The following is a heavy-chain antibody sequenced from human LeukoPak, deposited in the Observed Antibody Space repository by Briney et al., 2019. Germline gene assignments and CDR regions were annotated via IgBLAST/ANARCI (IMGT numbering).Heavy chain of an antibody. D-gene: IGHD2-15*01. CDR2: TRYDGSNK. Sequence: GGSLRLSCAASGFIFSTYGMHWVRQAPGKGLEWVAFTRYDGSNKYYEDSVKGRFTISRDNSKNMLYLQMNSLRAEDTAVYYCAKVLVYFWGQGTLVTVSS. J-gene: IGHJ4*02. V-gene: IGHV3-30*02. CDR3: AKVLVYF. CDR1: GFIFSTYG.